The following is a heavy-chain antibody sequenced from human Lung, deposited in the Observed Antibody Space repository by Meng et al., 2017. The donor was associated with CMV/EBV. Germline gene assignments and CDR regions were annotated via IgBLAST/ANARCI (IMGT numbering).Heavy chain of an antibody. D-gene: IGHD1-26*01. CDR1: GFSFENYA. J-gene: IGHJ4*02. V-gene: IGHV3-23*01. CDR3: AKGVGVTLRALEY. Sequence: XXAASGFSFENYAMGWVRQAPGKGLQWVASISGSGGATFYADSVKGRFTISRDNSKDTLYLQMNSLRAEDTALYYCAKGVGVTLRALEYWGRGTLVTFSS. CDR2: ISGSGGAT.